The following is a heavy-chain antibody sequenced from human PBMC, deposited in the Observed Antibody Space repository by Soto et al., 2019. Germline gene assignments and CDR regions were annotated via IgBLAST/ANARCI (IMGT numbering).Heavy chain of an antibody. CDR3: ARDRRDGYNTFDY. Sequence: ASVKVSCKASGYTFTSYEMYWVRQAPGQGLEWMGIISPSDGITTYAQKFQGRVTMTRDTSTGTVYMELGSLRSEDTAVYYCARDRRDGYNTFDYWGQGTLVTVSS. CDR1: GYTFTSYE. V-gene: IGHV1-46*01. CDR2: ISPSDGIT. J-gene: IGHJ4*02. D-gene: IGHD5-12*01.